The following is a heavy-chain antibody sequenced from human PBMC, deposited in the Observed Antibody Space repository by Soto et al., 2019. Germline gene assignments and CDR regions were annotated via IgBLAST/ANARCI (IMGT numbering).Heavy chain of an antibody. V-gene: IGHV4-31*03. CDR2: IYYSGST. CDR3: ARAKNPHIVVVTANWFDP. J-gene: IGHJ5*02. Sequence: QVQLQESGPGLVKPSQTLSLTCTVSGGSISSGGYYWSWIRQHPGKGLEWIGYIYYSGSTYYNPSRKSRVTISVDTSKNQFSLKLSSVTAADTAVYYCARAKNPHIVVVTANWFDPWGQGTLVTVSS. CDR1: GGSISSGGYY. D-gene: IGHD2-21*02.